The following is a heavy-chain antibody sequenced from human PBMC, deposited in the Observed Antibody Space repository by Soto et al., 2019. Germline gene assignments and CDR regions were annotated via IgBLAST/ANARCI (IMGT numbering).Heavy chain of an antibody. J-gene: IGHJ4*02. CDR3: ASGGMVVAPHFTTPFDS. D-gene: IGHD2-15*01. Sequence: ASVKVSCKASGYAFTNFHIHWVRHAPGRGLVWMGMIDPSGGITRDAQRLQGRITMTRDTSTSTVYMELSSLRSEDTAVYYCASGGMVVAPHFTTPFDSWGQGTPLPVSS. V-gene: IGHV1-46*03. CDR2: IDPSGGIT. CDR1: GYAFTNFH.